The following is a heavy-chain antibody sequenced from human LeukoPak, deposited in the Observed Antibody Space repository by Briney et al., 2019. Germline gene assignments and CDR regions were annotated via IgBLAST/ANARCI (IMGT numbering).Heavy chain of an antibody. D-gene: IGHD3-3*01. V-gene: IGHV3-23*01. CDR3: AKFYDFWSGYYDY. CDR2: ISGSGGST. CDR1: GFTFSSYA. Sequence: PGGSLRLSCAASGFTFSSYAMSWVRQAPGKGLEWVSAISGSGGSTYYADSVKGRFTISGDNSKNTLYLQMNSLRAEDTAVYYCAKFYDFWSGYYDYWGQGTLVTVSS. J-gene: IGHJ4*02.